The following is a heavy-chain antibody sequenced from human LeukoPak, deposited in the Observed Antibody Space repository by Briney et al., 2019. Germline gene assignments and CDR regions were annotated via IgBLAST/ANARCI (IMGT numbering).Heavy chain of an antibody. CDR2: IIPIFGTA. CDR3: ATGGGSSWQFNWFDP. Sequence: SVKVSCKASGGTFSSYAISWVRQAPGQGLEWMRGIIPIFGTANYAQKFQGRVTITTDESTSTAYMELSSLRSEDTAVYYCATGGGSSWQFNWFDPWGQGTLVTVSS. CDR1: GGTFSSYA. J-gene: IGHJ5*02. D-gene: IGHD6-13*01. V-gene: IGHV1-69*05.